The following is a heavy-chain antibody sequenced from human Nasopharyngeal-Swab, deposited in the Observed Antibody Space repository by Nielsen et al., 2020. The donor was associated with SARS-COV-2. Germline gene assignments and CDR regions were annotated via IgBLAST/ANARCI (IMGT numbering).Heavy chain of an antibody. V-gene: IGHV3-23*01. Sequence: GGSLRLSCAASGFTFSNYAMSWVRQAPGKGLEWVSAISGSGGETFYADSVKGRFTISRDNSKNTLYLQMNSLRAEDTAVYYCTKNTPMVDTYSYYMDVWGEGATVTVSS. CDR1: GFTFSNYA. J-gene: IGHJ6*03. D-gene: IGHD3-10*01. CDR3: TKNTPMVDTYSYYMDV. CDR2: ISGSGGET.